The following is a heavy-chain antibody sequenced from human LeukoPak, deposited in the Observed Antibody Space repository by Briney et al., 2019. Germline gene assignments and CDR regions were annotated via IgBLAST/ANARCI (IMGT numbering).Heavy chain of an antibody. Sequence: GGSLRLSCAASGFTFSSYAMSWVRQAPGKGLEWVAVISYGGSNKYYADSVKGRFTISRDNSKNTLYLQMNSLRAEDTAVYYCARDLGYSYGYFDYWGQGTLVTVSS. J-gene: IGHJ4*02. CDR2: ISYGGSNK. D-gene: IGHD5-18*01. CDR1: GFTFSSYA. V-gene: IGHV3-30*04. CDR3: ARDLGYSYGYFDY.